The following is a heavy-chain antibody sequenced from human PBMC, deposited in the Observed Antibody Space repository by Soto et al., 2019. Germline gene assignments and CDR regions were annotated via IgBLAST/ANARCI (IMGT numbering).Heavy chain of an antibody. J-gene: IGHJ4*02. V-gene: IGHV4-39*01. D-gene: IGHD3-9*01. CDR3: ADFTILRYFDWLLSYWARG. CDR2: IYYSGST. CDR1: GGSISSSSYY. Sequence: QLQLQESGPGLVKPSETLSLTCTVSGGSISSSSYYWGWIRQPPGKGPGGLGSIYYSGSTYSNSSLKSLVTISLDTSKIQLSLELSSVSAADTGVYFCADFTILRYFDWLLSYWARGWGQGTLVTVCS.